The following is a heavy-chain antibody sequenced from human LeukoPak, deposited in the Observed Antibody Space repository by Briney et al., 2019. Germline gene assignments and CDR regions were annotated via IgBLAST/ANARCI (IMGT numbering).Heavy chain of an antibody. CDR1: GFTFSSYW. V-gene: IGHV3-7*01. CDR3: AREITXVRGVINRLYYYYGMDV. D-gene: IGHD3-10*01. Sequence: GGSLRLSCAASGFTFSSYWMSWVRQAPGKGLEWVANIKQDGSEKYYVDSVKGRFTISRDNAKNSLYLQMNSLRAEDTAVYYCAREITXVRGVINRLYYYYGMDVWGQGTTVTVS. CDR2: IKQDGSEK. J-gene: IGHJ6*02.